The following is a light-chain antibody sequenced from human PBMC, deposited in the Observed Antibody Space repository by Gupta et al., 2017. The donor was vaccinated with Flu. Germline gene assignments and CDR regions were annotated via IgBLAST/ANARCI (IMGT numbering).Light chain of an antibody. J-gene: IGKJ5*01. CDR2: GAS. Sequence: ATLSVSPGATATLSCRASQSAYISLAWYLQEPGKAPSLLIYGASTSATGIPARFSGSGSGTEFTLTISSLLSADFAVYYCQQYNDWPRITFGHGTRLEIK. CDR1: QSAYIS. V-gene: IGKV3-15*01. CDR3: QQYNDWPRIT.